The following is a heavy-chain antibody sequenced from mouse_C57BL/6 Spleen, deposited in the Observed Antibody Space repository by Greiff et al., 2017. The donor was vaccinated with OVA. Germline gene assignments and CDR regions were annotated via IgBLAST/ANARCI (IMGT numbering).Heavy chain of an antibody. D-gene: IGHD3-3*01. J-gene: IGHJ3*01. CDR2: IDPSDSYT. V-gene: IGHV1-50*01. Sequence: QVQLKQPGAELVKPGASVKLSCKASGYTFTSYWMQWVNQRPGQGLEWIGEIDPSDSYTNYNQKFKGKATLTVDTSSSTAYMQLSSLTSEDSAVYYCARSRDVGFAYWGQGTLVTVSA. CDR3: ARSRDVGFAY. CDR1: GYTFTSYW.